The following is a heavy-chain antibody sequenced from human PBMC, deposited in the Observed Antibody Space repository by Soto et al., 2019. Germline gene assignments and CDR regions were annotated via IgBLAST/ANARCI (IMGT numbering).Heavy chain of an antibody. D-gene: IGHD2-15*01. Sequence: SETLSLTCAVYGGSFSGYYWSWIRQPPGKGLEWIGEINHSGSTNYNPSLKSRVTISVDTSKNQFSLKLSSVTAADTAVYYCARGQYCSGGSCYDYYYYMDVWGKGTTVT. CDR2: INHSGST. CDR3: ARGQYCSGGSCYDYYYYMDV. J-gene: IGHJ6*03. CDR1: GGSFSGYY. V-gene: IGHV4-34*01.